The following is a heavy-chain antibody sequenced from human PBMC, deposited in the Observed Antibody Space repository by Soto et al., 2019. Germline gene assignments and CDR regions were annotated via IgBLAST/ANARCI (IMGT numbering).Heavy chain of an antibody. V-gene: IGHV3-20*01. CDR1: GFAFQNHG. Sequence: EVQLVESGGSVIRPGGSLRLSCAASGFAFQNHGMAWVRQVPGKGLEWVAGISGSGVNAGYADSVKGRFTISRDNGDNSLYLEINNLGVEDTALYHCARKPHWQYWYFDLWGPGTLVTVSS. D-gene: IGHD1-1*01. CDR2: ISGSGVNA. CDR3: ARKPHWQYWYFDL. J-gene: IGHJ2*01.